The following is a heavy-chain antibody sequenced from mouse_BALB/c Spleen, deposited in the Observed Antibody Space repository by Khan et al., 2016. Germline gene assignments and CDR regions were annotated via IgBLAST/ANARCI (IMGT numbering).Heavy chain of an antibody. Sequence: QIQLVQSGPELKKPGETVKISCKASGYTFTNYGMNWVKQAPGKGLKWMGWINTNTGEPTYAEEFKGRFAFSLETSASTAYLQIHNLKNEDTATXFCAEDYYGSNCFAYWGQGTLVTVSA. J-gene: IGHJ3*01. CDR3: AEDYYGSNCFAY. D-gene: IGHD1-1*01. V-gene: IGHV9-3*02. CDR1: GYTFTNYG. CDR2: INTNTGEP.